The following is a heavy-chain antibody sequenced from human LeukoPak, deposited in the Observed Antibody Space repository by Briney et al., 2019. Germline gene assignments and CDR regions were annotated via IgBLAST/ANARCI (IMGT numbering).Heavy chain of an antibody. CDR3: ARSYYYDNSGYPYYYYMDV. V-gene: IGHV4-59*08. CDR1: GGSTRSYY. Sequence: SETLSLTCTVSGGSTRSYYWSWIRQPPGKGLEWIGYIYYSGSTNYNPSPKSRVTISVDTSKNQFSLKLSSVTAADTAMYYCARSYYYDNSGYPYYYYMDVWGKGTTVTVSS. CDR2: IYYSGST. D-gene: IGHD3-22*01. J-gene: IGHJ6*03.